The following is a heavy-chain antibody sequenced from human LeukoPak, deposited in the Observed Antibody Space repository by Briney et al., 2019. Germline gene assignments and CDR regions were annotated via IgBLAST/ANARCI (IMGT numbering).Heavy chain of an antibody. CDR1: GGSISSYY. D-gene: IGHD3-9*01. Sequence: SETLSLTCTVSGGSISSYYWSWIRQPPGKGLEWIGYIYYSGSTNYNPSLKSRVTISVDASKNQFSLKLSSVTAADTAVYYCARHNGDILTGYFDYWGQGTLVTVSS. CDR2: IYYSGST. CDR3: ARHNGDILTGYFDY. J-gene: IGHJ4*02. V-gene: IGHV4-59*08.